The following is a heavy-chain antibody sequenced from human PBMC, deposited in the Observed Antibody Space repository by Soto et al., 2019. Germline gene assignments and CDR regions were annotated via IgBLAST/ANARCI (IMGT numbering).Heavy chain of an antibody. J-gene: IGHJ3*02. V-gene: IGHV5-51*01. CDR3: ARIIGYCRNNDCSWTFDI. CDR1: GYSFISYW. D-gene: IGHD2-2*03. CDR2: FYPGDSTS. Sequence: GESLKISCKSSGYSFISYWVAWVRQKPGKGREWMGTFYPGDSTSTYSPSFQGQVTISVDKSISTAYLHLSSLKASDTAMYYCARIIGYCRNNDCSWTFDIWGQGTTVTVSS.